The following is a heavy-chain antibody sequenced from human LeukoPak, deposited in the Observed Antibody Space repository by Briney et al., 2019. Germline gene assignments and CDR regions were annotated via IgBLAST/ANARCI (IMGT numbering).Heavy chain of an antibody. Sequence: PSETLSLTCSVAGGSISSGGYYWTWIRQPPWKGLEWIGYAYYTGDTDYKPSLRSRVTISVDTSKNQFSLKLTSVTAADTAVYYCARGNGEQQLPGDYWGQGTLVTVSS. CDR2: AYYTGDT. J-gene: IGHJ4*02. V-gene: IGHV4-30-4*01. D-gene: IGHD6-13*01. CDR1: GGSISSGGYY. CDR3: ARGNGEQQLPGDY.